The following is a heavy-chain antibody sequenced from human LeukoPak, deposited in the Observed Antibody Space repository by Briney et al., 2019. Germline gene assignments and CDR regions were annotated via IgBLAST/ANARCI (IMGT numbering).Heavy chain of an antibody. CDR1: GDSISGFS. Sequence: SETLSLTCTVSGDSISGFSWNWIRQPPGKGLEWIGFIYHNGSAYYNPSLKSRSAISVDSSMKHFSLKLRSVTAADAAVYYCAKSVGYLSTYNWFGPWGQGTLVIVSS. CDR2: IYHNGSA. D-gene: IGHD5-18*01. CDR3: AKSVGYLSTYNWFGP. J-gene: IGHJ5*02. V-gene: IGHV4-4*09.